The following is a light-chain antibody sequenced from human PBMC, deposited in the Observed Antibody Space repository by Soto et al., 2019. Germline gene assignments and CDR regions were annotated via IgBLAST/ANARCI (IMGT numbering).Light chain of an antibody. Sequence: QSALIQPRSVSGSPGQSVTISCTGTNSDIGGYNYVSWYQQHPGKAPKVMIYDVSRRPSGVPDRFSGSKSGNTASLTISGLQAEDEADYFCCSYAGTSTFGVFGGGTKLTVL. CDR3: CSYAGTSTFGV. CDR1: NSDIGGYNY. CDR2: DVS. V-gene: IGLV2-11*01. J-gene: IGLJ3*02.